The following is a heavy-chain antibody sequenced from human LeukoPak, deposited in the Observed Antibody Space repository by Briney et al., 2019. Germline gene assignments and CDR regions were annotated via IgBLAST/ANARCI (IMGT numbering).Heavy chain of an antibody. Sequence: GASVEVSCKASGYTFADYYIHWVRQAPGQGLEWMGWIYPKSGGTNSAQKFQGRVTMTRDTSISTAYMELSRLKFDDTAVYYCARVSTSGYRDWLDPWGQGTLVTVSS. V-gene: IGHV1-2*02. CDR2: IYPKSGGT. D-gene: IGHD3-9*01. CDR1: GYTFADYY. CDR3: ARVSTSGYRDWLDP. J-gene: IGHJ5*02.